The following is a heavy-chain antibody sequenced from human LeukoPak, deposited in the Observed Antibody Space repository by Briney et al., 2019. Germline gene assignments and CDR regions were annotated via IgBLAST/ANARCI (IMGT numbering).Heavy chain of an antibody. Sequence: PSETLSLTCAVYGGSFSGYYWSWIRQPPGEGLEWIGEINHSGSTNYNPSLKSRVTISVDTSKNQFSLKLSSVTAADTAVYYCARGYSNTHAFDIWGQGTMVTVSS. V-gene: IGHV4-34*01. CDR1: GGSFSGYY. J-gene: IGHJ3*02. CDR3: ARGYSNTHAFDI. CDR2: INHSGST. D-gene: IGHD6-13*01.